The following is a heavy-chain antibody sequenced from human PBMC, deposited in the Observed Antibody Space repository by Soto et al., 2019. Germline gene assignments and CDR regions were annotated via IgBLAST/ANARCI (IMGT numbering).Heavy chain of an antibody. CDR3: ARDPVCSGGSCYDY. V-gene: IGHV3-7*01. D-gene: IGHD2-15*01. CDR2: IKQDGSEI. Sequence: GGSLRLSCAASGFTFSRYWMTWVRQAPGKGLEWVANIKQDGSEIYYVDSVKGRFTISRDNAENSLYLQMNSLRAEGTAVYYCARDPVCSGGSCYDYWGQGTLVTVSS. CDR1: GFTFSRYW. J-gene: IGHJ4*02.